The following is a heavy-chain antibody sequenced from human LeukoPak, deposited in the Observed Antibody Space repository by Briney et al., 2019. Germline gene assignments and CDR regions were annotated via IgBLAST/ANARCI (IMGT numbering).Heavy chain of an antibody. V-gene: IGHV3-21*01. CDR3: AREAVAGTAEDY. CDR2: ISSSSSYI. J-gene: IGHJ4*02. D-gene: IGHD6-19*01. Sequence: PGGSLRLSCAASGFTFSSYSMNWVRQAPGKGLEWVSSISSSSSYIYYADSVKGRFTISRDNAKNSLYLQMNSLRAEGTAVYYCAREAVAGTAEDYWGQGTLVTVSS. CDR1: GFTFSSYS.